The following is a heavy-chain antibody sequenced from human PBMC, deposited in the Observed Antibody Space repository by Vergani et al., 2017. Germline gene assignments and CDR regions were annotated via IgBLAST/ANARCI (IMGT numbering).Heavy chain of an antibody. CDR3: AKTLTVTYSSSWYAGDDAFDI. CDR2: ISGIGGST. CDR1: GFTFSSYA. V-gene: IGHV3-23*01. J-gene: IGHJ3*02. D-gene: IGHD6-13*01. Sequence: EVQLLESGGGLVQPGGSLRLSCAASGFTFSSYAMSWVRQAPGKGLEWVSAISGIGGSTYYADSVKGRFTISRDNSKNTLYLQMNSLRAEDTAVYYCAKTLTVTYSSSWYAGDDAFDIWGEGTMVTVSS.